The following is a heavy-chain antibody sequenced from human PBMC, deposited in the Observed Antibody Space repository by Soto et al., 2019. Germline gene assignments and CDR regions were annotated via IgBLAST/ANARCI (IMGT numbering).Heavy chain of an antibody. Sequence: QVQLVQSGAEVKKPGSSVKVSCKASGGTFSSYTISWVRQAPGQGLEWMGRIIPILGIANYAQKFQGRVTITAHKSTSTAYMELSSLRSEDTAVYYCARATTSYYYGSGSYYPDYWGQGTLVTVSS. D-gene: IGHD3-10*01. CDR1: GGTFSSYT. CDR2: IIPILGIA. CDR3: ARATTSYYYGSGSYYPDY. J-gene: IGHJ4*02. V-gene: IGHV1-69*02.